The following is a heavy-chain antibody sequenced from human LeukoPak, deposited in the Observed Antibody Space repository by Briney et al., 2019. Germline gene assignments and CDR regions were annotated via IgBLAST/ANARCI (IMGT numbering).Heavy chain of an antibody. CDR3: ARDGLYYFDY. CDR2: IIPIFGTA. J-gene: IGHJ4*02. V-gene: IGHV1-69*13. D-gene: IGHD6-19*01. CDR1: GGTFSSYA. Sequence: ASVKVSCKASGGTFSSYAISWVRQAPGQGLEWMGGIIPIFGTANYAQKFQGRVTITADESTSTAYVELSSLRSEDTAVYYCARDGLYYFDYWGQGTLVTVSS.